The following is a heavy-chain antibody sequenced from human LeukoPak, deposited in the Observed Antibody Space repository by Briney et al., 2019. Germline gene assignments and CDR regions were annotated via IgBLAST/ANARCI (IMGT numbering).Heavy chain of an antibody. CDR1: GGSISSYY. CDR3: ARSFLEWNNWFDP. V-gene: IGHV4-4*07. Sequence: PSETLSLTCTVSGGSISSYYWSWIRQPAGKGLEWIGRIYTSGTTNYNPSLKGRVTMSVDTSKNQFSLKLSSVTAADTAVYYCARSFLEWNNWFDPWGQGTLVTVSS. J-gene: IGHJ5*02. D-gene: IGHD3-3*01. CDR2: IYTSGTT.